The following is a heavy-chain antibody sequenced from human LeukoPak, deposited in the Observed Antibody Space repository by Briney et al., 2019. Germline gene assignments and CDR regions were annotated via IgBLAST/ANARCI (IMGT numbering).Heavy chain of an antibody. CDR2: IYSGGST. J-gene: IGHJ4*02. CDR3: ARELNGYSSSWYDY. V-gene: IGHV3-53*01. CDR1: GFTVSSNY. Sequence: GGSLRLSCAASGFTVSSNYMSWVRQTPGKGLEWASVIYSGGSTYYADSVKGRFTISRDSSKNTLYLQMNSLRAEDTAVYYCARELNGYSSSWYDYWGQGTLVTVSS. D-gene: IGHD6-13*01.